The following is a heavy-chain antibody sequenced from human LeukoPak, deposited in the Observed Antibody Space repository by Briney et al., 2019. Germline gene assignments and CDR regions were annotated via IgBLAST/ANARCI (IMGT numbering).Heavy chain of an antibody. J-gene: IGHJ6*03. CDR1: GFTFSNYN. D-gene: IGHD6-13*01. CDR2: ISYSSSTI. CDR3: ARFIAAATTNYYYYYMDV. V-gene: IGHV3-48*01. Sequence: PGGSLRLSCAASGFTFSNYNMKRVRQAPGKGLEWVSYISYSSSTIYYADSVKGRFTISRDNAKNSLYLQMNSLRAEDTAVYYCARFIAAATTNYYYYYMDVWGKGTTVTVSS.